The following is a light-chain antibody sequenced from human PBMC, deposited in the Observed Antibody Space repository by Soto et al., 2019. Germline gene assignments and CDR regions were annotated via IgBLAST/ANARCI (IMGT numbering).Light chain of an antibody. CDR3: QQYYSSTTWT. CDR2: WAS. CDR1: QNILYSANNKNY. Sequence: DSVMTQSPDSLAVSMGASATITCKSSQNILYSANNKNYLAWFQQKPGQPPKLLIYWASTRESGVPDRFSGSGSGTDFTLTISNLQAEDVAVYYCQQYYSSTTWTFGQGTKVDIK. V-gene: IGKV4-1*01. J-gene: IGKJ1*01.